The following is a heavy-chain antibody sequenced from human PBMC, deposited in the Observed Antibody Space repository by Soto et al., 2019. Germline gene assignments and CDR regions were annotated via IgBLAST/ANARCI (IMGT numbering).Heavy chain of an antibody. Sequence: SETLSLTCAVSGGSISSGGYSWSWIRQPPGKGLEWIGYIYHSGSTYYNPSLKSRVTISVDRSKNQFSLKLSSVTAADTAVYYCSREMTTLTTLADWAQRTLVTVSS. CDR3: SREMTTLTTLAD. J-gene: IGHJ4*02. D-gene: IGHD4-4*01. CDR1: GGSISSGGYS. V-gene: IGHV4-30-2*01. CDR2: IYHSGST.